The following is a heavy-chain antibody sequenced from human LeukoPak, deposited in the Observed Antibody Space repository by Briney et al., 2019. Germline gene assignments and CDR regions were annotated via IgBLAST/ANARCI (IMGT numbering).Heavy chain of an antibody. J-gene: IGHJ5*01. CDR2: IHYTGTT. CDR1: GGSISSNY. Sequence: SETLSLTCTVSGGSISSNYWSWLRQPPGKGLEWIGYIHYTGTTRYNPSLNGRVTISVDTSKNQFSLKLRSVTAADTAVYYCARGAGWYDSWGQGTLVAVYS. V-gene: IGHV4-59*01. CDR3: ARGAGWYDS.